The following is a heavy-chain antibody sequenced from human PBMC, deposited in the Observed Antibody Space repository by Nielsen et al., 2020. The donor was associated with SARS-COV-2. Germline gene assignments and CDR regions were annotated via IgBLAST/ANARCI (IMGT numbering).Heavy chain of an antibody. CDR3: ARELSDCNESPCHRLGFDP. CDR2: IYYSGST. J-gene: IGHJ5*02. V-gene: IGHV4-31*03. Sequence: SETLSLTCTVSGGSISSGGYYWSWIRQHPGKGLEWIGYIYYSGSTYYNPSLKSRVTISVDASKNQFSLKLSSVTAADTAIYFCARELSDCNESPCHRLGFDPWGRGTLVTVSS. D-gene: IGHD2/OR15-2a*01. CDR1: GGSISSGGYY.